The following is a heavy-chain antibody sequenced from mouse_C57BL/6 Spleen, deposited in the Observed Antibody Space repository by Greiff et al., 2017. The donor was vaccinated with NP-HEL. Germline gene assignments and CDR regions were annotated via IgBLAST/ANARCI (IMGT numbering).Heavy chain of an antibody. CDR2: INYDGSST. CDR1: GFTFSDYY. J-gene: IGHJ3*01. D-gene: IGHD4-1*01. Sequence: EVKLVESEGGLVQPGSSMKLSCTASGFTFSDYYMAWVRQVPEKGLEWVANINYDGSSTYYLDSLKSRFIISRDNAKNILYLQMSSLKSEDTATYYCARDLGTGAFAYWGQGTLVTVSA. V-gene: IGHV5-16*01. CDR3: ARDLGTGAFAY.